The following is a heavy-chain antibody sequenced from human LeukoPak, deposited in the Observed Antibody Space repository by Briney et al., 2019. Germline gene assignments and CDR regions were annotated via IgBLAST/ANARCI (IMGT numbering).Heavy chain of an antibody. CDR3: ARSAYYYDSSGFYYFDY. J-gene: IGHJ4*02. Sequence: GGSLRLSCAASGFTVSSNYMSWVRQAPGKGLEWVSVIYSGGSTYYADSVKGRFTISRDNSKNTLYLQMNSLRAEDTAVYYCARSAYYYDSSGFYYFDYWGRGTLVTVSS. D-gene: IGHD3-22*01. CDR1: GFTVSSNY. CDR2: IYSGGST. V-gene: IGHV3-53*01.